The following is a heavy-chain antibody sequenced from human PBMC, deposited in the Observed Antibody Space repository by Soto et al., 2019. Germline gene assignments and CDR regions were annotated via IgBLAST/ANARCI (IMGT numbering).Heavy chain of an antibody. CDR1: GFTFSSCT. V-gene: IGHV3-21*01. CDR3: SGCSGGACHQNYGMDV. Sequence: EVHLVESGGGLVKPGGSLRLSCAVSGFTFSSCTMNWVRQVPGKGLEWVSSISPSTSHIYYADSVKGRFTISRDNAKNSLFLQMCSLRAEDTAVYYCSGCSGGACHQNYGMDVWGQGTTVTVSS. J-gene: IGHJ6*02. CDR2: ISPSTSHI. D-gene: IGHD2-15*01.